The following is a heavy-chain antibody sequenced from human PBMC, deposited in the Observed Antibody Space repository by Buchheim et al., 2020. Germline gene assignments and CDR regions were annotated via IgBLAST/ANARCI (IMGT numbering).Heavy chain of an antibody. CDR1: GFTFRSYT. CDR2: ISGSGGST. Sequence: EVQLLESGGDLVQPGGSLRLSCVASGFTFRSYTMAWVRQAPGKGLEWVSAISGSGGSTYYADSVKGRFTISRDNSKNTLYLQMNSLRAEDTAIYSCAKVVPYCSSTSCYFDYWGQGTL. V-gene: IGHV3-23*01. D-gene: IGHD2-2*01. CDR3: AKVVPYCSSTSCYFDY. J-gene: IGHJ4*02.